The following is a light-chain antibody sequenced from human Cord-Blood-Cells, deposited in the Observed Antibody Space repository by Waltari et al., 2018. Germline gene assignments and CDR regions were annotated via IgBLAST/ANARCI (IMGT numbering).Light chain of an antibody. Sequence: DIQMTQSPSTLSLSVGDRVTLTCRASQSISSYLNWYQQKPGKAPKLLIYAASSWQSGVPSRFSGSGSGTDFTLTISSLQPEDFATYYCQQSYSTPFTFGPGTKVDIK. J-gene: IGKJ3*01. V-gene: IGKV1-39*01. CDR2: AAS. CDR3: QQSYSTPFT. CDR1: QSISSY.